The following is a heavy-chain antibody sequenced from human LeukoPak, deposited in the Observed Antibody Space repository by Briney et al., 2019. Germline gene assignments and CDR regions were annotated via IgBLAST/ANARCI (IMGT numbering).Heavy chain of an antibody. CDR2: ISTYNGNT. CDR1: GYTFTKYG. J-gene: IGHJ4*02. Sequence: ASVKVSCKASGYTFTKYGINWVRHAPGQGLESMGWISTYNGNTKYAQKFQGRVTMTTDTSTTTAYMELRSLRSDDTAVYYCARDPSNSSGWRAWGDYWGQGILVTVSS. CDR3: ARDPSNSSGWRAWGDY. D-gene: IGHD6-25*01. V-gene: IGHV1-18*01.